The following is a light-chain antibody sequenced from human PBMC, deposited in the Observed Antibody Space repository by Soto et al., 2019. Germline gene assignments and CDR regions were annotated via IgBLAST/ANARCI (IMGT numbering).Light chain of an antibody. CDR3: QQSYRSPYT. Sequence: IQLTQSPSSLSASVGDRVTVTCRASQNINIYLNWYQQKPGKAPTLLIYGASSLQSGVPSRFSGGGSRTDFTLTISSLQTEDLATYYCQQSYRSPYTCGQGTKLEI. CDR2: GAS. V-gene: IGKV1-39*01. CDR1: QNINIY. J-gene: IGKJ2*01.